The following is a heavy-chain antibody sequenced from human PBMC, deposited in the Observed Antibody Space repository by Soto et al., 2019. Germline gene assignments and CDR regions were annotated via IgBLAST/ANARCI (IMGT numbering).Heavy chain of an antibody. V-gene: IGHV4-39*01. Sequence: QLQLQESGPGLVKPSETLSLTCTVSGGSISSXGYXWGXXXXPPGKGLEWIGSFYYSGSTHYNPSLKSRXXXXXXXXXXXXXXXXXXXXXXXXXXXXXXXXXGVEYSDYGIDYWGQGTLVTVSS. CDR2: FYYSGST. J-gene: IGHJ4*02. CDR3: XXXXGVEYSDYGIDY. D-gene: IGHD4-17*01. CDR1: GGSISSXGYX.